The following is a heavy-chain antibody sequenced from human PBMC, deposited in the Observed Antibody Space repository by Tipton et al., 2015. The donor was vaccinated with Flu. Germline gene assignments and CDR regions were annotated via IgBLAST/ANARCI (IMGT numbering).Heavy chain of an antibody. J-gene: IGHJ4*02. Sequence: LVQSGAEVKKPGASVKVSCKASGYTFTSYAMHWVRQAPGQRLEWMGWINAGNGNTKYSQKFQGRVTITRDTSASTAYMELSSLSSEDTAVYYCARSLGWTTLTEMGDWGQGTLVTVSS. V-gene: IGHV1-3*01. CDR3: ARSLGWTTLTEMGD. CDR2: INAGNGNT. CDR1: GYTFTSYA. D-gene: IGHD4-17*01.